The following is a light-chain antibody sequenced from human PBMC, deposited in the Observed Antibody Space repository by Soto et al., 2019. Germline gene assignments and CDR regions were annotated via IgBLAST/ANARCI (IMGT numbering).Light chain of an antibody. J-gene: IGLJ3*02. Sequence: QSALTQPASVSGSPGQSITISCTGTSSDVGGYNYVSWYQQHPGKAPKLMIYDVSNRPSGVSNRFSGSKSGNTASLTISGLQAEDEADYYCSSYTSSTRDWVFGGGTKVT. CDR2: DVS. CDR3: SSYTSSTRDWV. V-gene: IGLV2-14*01. CDR1: SSDVGGYNY.